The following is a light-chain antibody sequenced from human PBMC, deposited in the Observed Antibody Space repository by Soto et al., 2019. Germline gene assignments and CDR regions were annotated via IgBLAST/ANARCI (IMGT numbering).Light chain of an antibody. CDR2: EDT. CDR3: CSYAGSSTFVV. V-gene: IGLV2-23*02. J-gene: IGLJ2*01. CDR1: SNDVGGYNL. Sequence: QSVLTQPASVSGSPGQSITISCTGTSNDVGGYNLVSWYQQHPDNAPKLLIYEDTKRPSGVSDRFSGSKSGNTASLTISGLQAEDEGDYSCCSYAGSSTFVVFGGGTKLTVL.